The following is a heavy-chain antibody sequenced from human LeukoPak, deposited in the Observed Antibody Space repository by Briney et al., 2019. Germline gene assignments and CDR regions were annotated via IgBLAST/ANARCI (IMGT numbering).Heavy chain of an antibody. CDR1: GYTFTSYD. CDR3: ARGRGDSSGWSYYFDY. Sequence: ASVKVSCKASGYTFTSYDINWVRQATGQGLEWMGWMNPNSGNTGYAQKFQGRVTMTRNTSISTAYMELSSLRSEDTAVYYCARGRGDSSGWSYYFDYWGQGTLVTVSS. V-gene: IGHV1-8*01. CDR2: MNPNSGNT. D-gene: IGHD6-19*01. J-gene: IGHJ4*02.